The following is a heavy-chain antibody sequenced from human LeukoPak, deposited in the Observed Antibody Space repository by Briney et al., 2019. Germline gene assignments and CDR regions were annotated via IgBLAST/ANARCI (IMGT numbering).Heavy chain of an antibody. J-gene: IGHJ4*02. CDR1: GFTFSTYG. D-gene: IGHD6-13*01. CDR3: AKEGGAAAVTGLGY. Sequence: GRSLRLSCAASGFTFSTYGMHWVRQAPGKWLEWVAAISFDGSNKYYADSAKGRFTISRDNSKKTLYLQMNSLRAEETAVYYCAKEGGAAAVTGLGYWGQGTLVTVSS. CDR2: ISFDGSNK. V-gene: IGHV3-30*18.